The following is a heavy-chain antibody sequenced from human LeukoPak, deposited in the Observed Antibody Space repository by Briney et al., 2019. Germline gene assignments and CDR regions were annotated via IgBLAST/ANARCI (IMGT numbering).Heavy chain of an antibody. CDR3: ARQRDWGLGIDY. J-gene: IGHJ4*02. V-gene: IGHV4-4*09. CDR2: IYRSGST. CDR1: GGSMSSYY. Sequence: SETLSLTCSVSGGSMSSYYWSWLRQPPGKGLEGIGYIYRSGSTNYNPPLERPITQSQNTCKNQSSLKLSSVTAADTAVYFCARQRDWGLGIDYWGQGTLVTVSS. D-gene: IGHD7-27*01.